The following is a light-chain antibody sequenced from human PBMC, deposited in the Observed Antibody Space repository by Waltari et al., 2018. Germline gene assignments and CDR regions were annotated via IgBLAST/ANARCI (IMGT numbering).Light chain of an antibody. V-gene: IGLV1-47*01. CDR1: SSNIGSNY. Sequence: QSVLTQPPSASGTHGQKVTISCNGSSSNIGSNYVYWYQQLPGTAPKLLIFKNNQRPSGVPDRFSDSKSGPSASLAINGLRSEDEADYYCAAWDDSLSGLVLGGGTKVTVL. J-gene: IGLJ3*02. CDR3: AAWDDSLSGLV. CDR2: KNN.